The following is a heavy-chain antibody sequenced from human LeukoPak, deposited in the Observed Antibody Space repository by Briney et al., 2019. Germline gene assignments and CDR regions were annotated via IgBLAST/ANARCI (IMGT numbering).Heavy chain of an antibody. CDR2: IKQDGSEK. V-gene: IGHV3-7*03. Sequence: PGGSLRLSCAASGFTFSSNWMSWVRQAPGKGLEWVANIKQDGSEKYYVDSVKGRFTISRDNAKNSLYLQLNSLRAEDTAVYYCAKDSPSHISVAGNLFDYWGQGTLVTVSS. J-gene: IGHJ4*02. D-gene: IGHD6-19*01. CDR1: GFTFSSNW. CDR3: AKDSPSHISVAGNLFDY.